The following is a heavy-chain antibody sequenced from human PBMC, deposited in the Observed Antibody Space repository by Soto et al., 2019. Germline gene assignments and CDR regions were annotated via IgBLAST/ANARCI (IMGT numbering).Heavy chain of an antibody. CDR1: GFSFSSYS. CDR2: ISSTSKNTI. Sequence: PGGSLRLSCAASGFSFSSYSLTWVRQAPGKGLECVSYISSTSKNTIYYADSVKGRFTISRDNAQNSLYLQMNSLRDEDTAVYYCARGYASGIYYDWGQGTLVTVSS. J-gene: IGHJ4*02. D-gene: IGHD3-10*01. CDR3: ARGYASGIYYD. V-gene: IGHV3-48*02.